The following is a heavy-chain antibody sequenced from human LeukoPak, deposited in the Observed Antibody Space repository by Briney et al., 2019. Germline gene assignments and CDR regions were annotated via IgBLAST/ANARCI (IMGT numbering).Heavy chain of an antibody. CDR3: ARDRGQTGYYWSYYYYMDV. CDR1: GFTFDDYA. J-gene: IGHJ6*03. V-gene: IGHV3-9*01. CDR2: ISWNSGSI. D-gene: IGHD3-9*01. Sequence: GRSLRLSCAASGFTFDDYAMHWVRQAPGKGLEWVSGISWNSGSIGYADSVKGRFTISRDNAKNSLYLQMNSLRAEDTAVYYCARDRGQTGYYWSYYYYMDVWGIGTTATVSS.